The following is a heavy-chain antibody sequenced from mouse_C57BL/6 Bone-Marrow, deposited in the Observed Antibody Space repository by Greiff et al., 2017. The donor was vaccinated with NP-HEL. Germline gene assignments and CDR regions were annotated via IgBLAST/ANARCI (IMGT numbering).Heavy chain of an antibody. V-gene: IGHV10-1*01. CDR1: GFSFNTYA. Sequence: LFSSCGGLVQPKGSLKLSCAASGFSFNTYAMNWVRQAPGKGLEWVARIRSKSNNYATYYADSVKDRFTISRDDSESMLYLQMNNLKTEDTAMYYCVRQRWDWFAYWGQGTLVTVSA. CDR3: VRQRWDWFAY. D-gene: IGHD1-1*02. CDR2: IRSKSNNYAT. J-gene: IGHJ3*01.